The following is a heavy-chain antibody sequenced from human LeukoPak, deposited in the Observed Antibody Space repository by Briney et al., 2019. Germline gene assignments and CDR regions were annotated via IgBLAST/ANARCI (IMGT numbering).Heavy chain of an antibody. Sequence: VASVKVSCKASGYTFTGYYMHWVRQAPGQGLEWMGWINPNSGGTNYAQKFQGRVTMTRDTSISTAYMELSRLRSDDTAVYYCARDVLTYYYDSSGYYSWGQGTLVTVPS. CDR1: GYTFTGYY. D-gene: IGHD3-22*01. V-gene: IGHV1-2*02. J-gene: IGHJ4*02. CDR2: INPNSGGT. CDR3: ARDVLTYYYDSSGYYS.